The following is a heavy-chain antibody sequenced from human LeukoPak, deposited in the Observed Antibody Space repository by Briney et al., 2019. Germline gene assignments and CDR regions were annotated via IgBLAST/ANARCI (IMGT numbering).Heavy chain of an antibody. V-gene: IGHV1-24*01. D-gene: IGHD3-22*01. Sequence: ASVKVSCKVSGYTLTELSMHWVRQAPGKGLEWMGGFDPEDGETIYAQKFQGRVTMTEDTSTDTAYMELSSLRAEDTAVYYCARDGYSSDDRTRYFHHWGQGTLVTVSS. CDR2: FDPEDGET. CDR3: ARDGYSSDDRTRYFHH. J-gene: IGHJ1*01. CDR1: GYTLTELS.